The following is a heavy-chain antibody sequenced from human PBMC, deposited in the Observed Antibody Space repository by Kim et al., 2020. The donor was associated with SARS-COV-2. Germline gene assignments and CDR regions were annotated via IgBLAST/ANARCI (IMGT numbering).Heavy chain of an antibody. V-gene: IGHV3-30*18. CDR2: ISYDGSNK. J-gene: IGHJ6*02. Sequence: GGSLRLSCAASGFTFSSYGMHWVRQAPGKGLEWVAGISYDGSNKYYADSVKGRFTISRDNSKNTLYLQMNSLRAEDTAVYYCAKDSLHPLGYGMDVWGQGTTVTVSS. CDR1: GFTFSSYG. D-gene: IGHD3-10*01. CDR3: AKDSLHPLGYGMDV.